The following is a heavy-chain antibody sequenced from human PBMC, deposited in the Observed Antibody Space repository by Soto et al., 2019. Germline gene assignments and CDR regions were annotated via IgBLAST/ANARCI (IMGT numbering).Heavy chain of an antibody. CDR1: GYTFTGYY. V-gene: IGHV1-2*04. Sequence: ASVKVSCKASGYTFTGYYMPWVRPAPGQGLEWMVCINPSSGGTNYAQKFQGWVTMTRDTSISTAYMELSRLRSDDTAVYYCARDLGDKVYGYGYWGQGTLVTVSS. CDR2: INPSSGGT. D-gene: IGHD5-12*01. CDR3: ARDLGDKVYGYGY. J-gene: IGHJ4*02.